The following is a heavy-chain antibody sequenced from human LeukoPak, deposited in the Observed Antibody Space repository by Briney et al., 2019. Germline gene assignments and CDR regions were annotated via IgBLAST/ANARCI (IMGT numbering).Heavy chain of an antibody. CDR2: INHSGST. D-gene: IGHD2-15*01. V-gene: IGHV4-34*01. CDR1: GGSFSGYY. J-gene: IGHJ4*02. Sequence: PSETLSLTCAVYGGSFSGYYWSWIRQPPGKGLEWIGEINHSGSTNYNPSLKSRVTISVDTSKNQFSLKLSSVTAADTAVYYCARQGEVVAATNFDYWGQGTLVTVSS. CDR3: ARQGEVVAATNFDY.